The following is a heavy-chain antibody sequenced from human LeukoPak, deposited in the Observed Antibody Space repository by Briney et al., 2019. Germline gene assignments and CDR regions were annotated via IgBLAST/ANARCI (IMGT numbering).Heavy chain of an antibody. CDR2: ISSGSSYI. D-gene: IGHD3-10*01. CDR3: ARVIYGSGSYYNGLTFDY. V-gene: IGHV3-21*01. Sequence: GGSLRLSCAASGFTFSSYSMNWVRQAPGKGLEWVSSISSGSSYIYYADSVKGRFTISRDNAKNSLYLQMNSLRAEDTAVYYCARVIYGSGSYYNGLTFDYWGQGTLVAVSS. J-gene: IGHJ4*02. CDR1: GFTFSSYS.